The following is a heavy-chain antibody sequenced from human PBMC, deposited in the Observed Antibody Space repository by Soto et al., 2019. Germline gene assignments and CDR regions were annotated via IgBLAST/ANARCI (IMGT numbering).Heavy chain of an antibody. J-gene: IGHJ6*02. D-gene: IGHD3-3*01. V-gene: IGHV4-34*01. Sequence: QVQLQQWGAGLLRPSETLSLTCAVDGGSFSGHYWSWIRQPPGKGLEWIGEINPSGSTKYNPSLKSRVTISADTSRNQFSLKLSSVTAADTAMFYCARGGITIYDYALDVWGQGTTVTVSS. CDR3: ARGGITIYDYALDV. CDR1: GGSFSGHY. CDR2: INPSGST.